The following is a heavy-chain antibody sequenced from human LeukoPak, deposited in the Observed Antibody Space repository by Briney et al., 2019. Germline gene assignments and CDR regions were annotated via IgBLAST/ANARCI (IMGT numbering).Heavy chain of an antibody. Sequence: GGSLRLSCTTSGFTFGDSAMSWLRQAPGKGLEWVGFIRSIPYGGTIEYAASVKGRFTISRDDSKSIAYLQMNSLKTEDTAVYYCTRAGDGYNPARPWGQGTLVTVSS. V-gene: IGHV3-49*03. D-gene: IGHD5-24*01. CDR3: TRAGDGYNPARP. J-gene: IGHJ5*02. CDR1: GFTFGDSA. CDR2: IRSIPYGGTI.